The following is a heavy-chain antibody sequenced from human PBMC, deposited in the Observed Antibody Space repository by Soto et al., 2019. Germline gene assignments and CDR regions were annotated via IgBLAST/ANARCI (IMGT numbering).Heavy chain of an antibody. D-gene: IGHD2-15*01. CDR2: IYYSGST. Sequence: TLSLTCTVSGGSILNGGHYWTWIRQHPGKGLEWIGYIYYSGSTYYNPSLKSRVTISVDTSKNQFSLKLSSVTAADTAVYYCARVNPGYCSGGSCYFYYYYGMDVWGQGTTVTVSS. V-gene: IGHV4-31*03. J-gene: IGHJ6*02. CDR3: ARVNPGYCSGGSCYFYYYYGMDV. CDR1: GGSILNGGHY.